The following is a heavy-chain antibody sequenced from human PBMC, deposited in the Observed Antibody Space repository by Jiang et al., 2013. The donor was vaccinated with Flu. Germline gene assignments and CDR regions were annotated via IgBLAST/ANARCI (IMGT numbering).Heavy chain of an antibody. CDR1: GDTFTDYY. J-gene: IGHJ6*02. V-gene: IGHV1-2*06. CDR2: INPKSGAP. CDR3: ARSPLVGTTTKFGLDV. D-gene: IGHD1-26*01. Sequence: SGAEVKRPGTSVKVSCEAPGDTFTDYYIHWVRQAPGQGPEWMGRINPKSGAPNYAQKFQDRVSMTRDKSISTAYMDLSGLRSDDTAVYYCARSPLVGTTTKFGLDVWGQGTAVTGLL.